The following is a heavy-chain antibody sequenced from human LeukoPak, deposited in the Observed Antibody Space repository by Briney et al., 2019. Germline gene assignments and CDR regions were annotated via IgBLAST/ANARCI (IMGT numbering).Heavy chain of an antibody. V-gene: IGHV3-53*01. D-gene: IGHD3-10*01. CDR3: ARVYYGSGSLHYYYYYMDV. CDR1: GFTFSSYA. J-gene: IGHJ6*03. CDR2: TYSGGRT. Sequence: PGGSLRLSCAASGFTFSSYAMHWVRQAPGKGLEWVSVTYSGGRTYYADSVKGRFTISRDNSKNTLYLQMNSLRAEDTAVYYCARVYYGSGSLHYYYYYMDVWGKGTTATISS.